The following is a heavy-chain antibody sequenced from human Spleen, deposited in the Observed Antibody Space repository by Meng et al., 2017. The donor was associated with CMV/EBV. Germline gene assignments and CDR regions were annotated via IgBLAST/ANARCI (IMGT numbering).Heavy chain of an antibody. Sequence: ASVKVSCKASGYTFTNHDINWVRRATGQGLEWMGWVNPNSGDTGYAQKFQGRLTITTNTAISTAYMNLSSLRSDDTAVYYCARDQTGTPDYWGQGTLVTVSS. D-gene: IGHD1/OR15-1a*01. J-gene: IGHJ4*02. CDR1: GYTFTNHD. V-gene: IGHV1-8*03. CDR2: VNPNSGDT. CDR3: ARDQTGTPDY.